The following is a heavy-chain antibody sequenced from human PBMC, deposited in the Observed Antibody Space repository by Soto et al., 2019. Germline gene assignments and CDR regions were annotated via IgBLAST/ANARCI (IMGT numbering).Heavy chain of an antibody. V-gene: IGHV3-7*01. CDR2: IKQDGSEK. CDR3: ARKVVVAGEFDY. D-gene: IGHD2-15*01. Sequence: EVQLVESGGGLVQPGGSLRLSCAASGFTFSSYWISWVRQAPGKGLEWVANIKQDGSEKYYVDSVKGRFTISRDNAKNSLYLHMNSLRAEDTAVYYCARKVVVAGEFDYWGQGTLVTVSS. CDR1: GFTFSSYW. J-gene: IGHJ4*02.